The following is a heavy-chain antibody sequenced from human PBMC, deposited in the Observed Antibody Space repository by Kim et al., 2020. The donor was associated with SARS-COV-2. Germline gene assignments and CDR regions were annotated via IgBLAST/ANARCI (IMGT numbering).Heavy chain of an antibody. CDR3: ARGVVVVVAATYHYYGMDV. J-gene: IGHJ6*02. CDR2: IYHSGST. V-gene: IGHV4-4*02. Sequence: SETLSLTCAVSGGSISSSNWWSWVRQPPGKGLEWIGEIYHSGSTNYNPSLKSRVTISVDKSKNQFSLKLSSVTAADTAVYYCARGVVVVVAATYHYYGMDVWAQGTTVTVSS. D-gene: IGHD2-15*01. CDR1: GGSISSSNW.